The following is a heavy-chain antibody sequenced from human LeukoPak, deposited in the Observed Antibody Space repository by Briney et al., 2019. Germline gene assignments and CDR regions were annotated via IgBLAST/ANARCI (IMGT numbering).Heavy chain of an antibody. CDR1: GFTFSSYA. CDR3: AKIAQLWLQFLDY. CDR2: ISGSGGST. J-gene: IGHJ4*02. D-gene: IGHD5-18*01. V-gene: IGHV3-23*01. Sequence: SGGSLRLSCAASGFTFSSYAMSWVRQAPGKWLEWVSAISGSGGSTYYADSVKGRFTISRDNSKNTLYLQMNSRRAEDTAVYYCAKIAQLWLQFLDYWGQGTLVTVSS.